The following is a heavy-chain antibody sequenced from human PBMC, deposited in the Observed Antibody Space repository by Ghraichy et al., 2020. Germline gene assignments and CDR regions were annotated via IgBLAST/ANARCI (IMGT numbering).Heavy chain of an antibody. V-gene: IGHV3-23*01. J-gene: IGHJ4*02. CDR2: VSSDGAGT. D-gene: IGHD2-15*01. CDR1: GFVFNSYA. CDR3: AKQLGSCRGGNCYFDY. Sequence: GALRLSCAASGFVFNSYAMAWVRQAPGTGLEWLSSVSSDGAGTYYADSVKGRFTMSRDNSENTLYLQMSDLTADDTAVYHCAKQLGSCRGGNCYFDYWGQGTLVTVSS.